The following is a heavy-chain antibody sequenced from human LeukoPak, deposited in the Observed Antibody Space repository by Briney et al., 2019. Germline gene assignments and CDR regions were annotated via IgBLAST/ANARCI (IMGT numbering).Heavy chain of an antibody. J-gene: IGHJ3*02. CDR1: GGSISSYY. D-gene: IGHD2-15*01. V-gene: IGHV4-59*01. CDR2: IYYSGST. CDR3: ARDIEDCSGSSCLGDAFDI. Sequence: SETLYLTCTVSGGSISSYYWSWIRQPPGKGLEGIGYIYYSGSTNYNPSLKSRVTISVDTSKNQFSLKLSSVTAADTAVYYCARDIEDCSGSSCLGDAFDIWGQGTMVTVSS.